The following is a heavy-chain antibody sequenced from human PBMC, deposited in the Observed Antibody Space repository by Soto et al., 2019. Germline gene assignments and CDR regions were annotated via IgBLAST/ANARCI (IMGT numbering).Heavy chain of an antibody. Sequence: QVQLVQSGAEVKKPGASVKVSCKASGYTFTSYGISWVRQAPGQGLEWMGWINVYNGNTNYAQKLQGRVTMTTDTSMSTAYLDLRSLRSDDTAGYFCARDTSRGEYDYWGQGTLVTVSS. J-gene: IGHJ4*02. CDR3: ARDTSRGEYDY. CDR2: INVYNGNT. V-gene: IGHV1-18*01. D-gene: IGHD3-10*01. CDR1: GYTFTSYG.